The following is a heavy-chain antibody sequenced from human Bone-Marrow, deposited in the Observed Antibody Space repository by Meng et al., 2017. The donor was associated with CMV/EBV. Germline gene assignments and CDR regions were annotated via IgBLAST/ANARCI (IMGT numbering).Heavy chain of an antibody. CDR3: ARSPLGGWWFDP. Sequence: SETLSLTCAVYGGSFSGYYWSWIRQPPGKGLEWIGEINHSGSTNYNPSLKSRVTISVDTSKNQFSLKLSSVTAADTAVYYCARSPLGGWWFDPWGQGTLVTVSS. J-gene: IGHJ5*02. V-gene: IGHV4-34*01. CDR1: GGSFSGYY. CDR2: INHSGST. D-gene: IGHD2-15*01.